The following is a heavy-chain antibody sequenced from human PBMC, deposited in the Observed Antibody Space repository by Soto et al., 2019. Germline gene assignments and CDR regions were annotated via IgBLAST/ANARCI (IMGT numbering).Heavy chain of an antibody. CDR1: GYTFTEYG. J-gene: IGHJ4*02. D-gene: IGHD4-17*01. Sequence: QVQLVQSGAEVTQPGASVKVSCKTSGYTFTEYGISWFRQAPGQGLEWMGWISPYNGKTNYIQELQDRVTITTDTSSTTVYMDLRTLKSDDTAIYFCARADYGDSKIYSFDHWGQGTLVTVSS. CDR2: ISPYNGKT. CDR3: ARADYGDSKIYSFDH. V-gene: IGHV1-18*01.